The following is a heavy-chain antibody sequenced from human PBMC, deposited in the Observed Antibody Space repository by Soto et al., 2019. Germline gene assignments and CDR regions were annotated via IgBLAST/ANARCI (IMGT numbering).Heavy chain of an antibody. J-gene: IGHJ6*03. CDR3: ARVAEMGRGTKANYTYMDV. CDR2: IIPMLGVA. CDR1: GDTFSNHT. Sequence: QVQLVQSGAEVKKPGSSVKVSCKASGDTFSNHTISWVRQAPGQGLEWMGRIIPMLGVANYAQKFQGRVTITADKSTSTASRGLRSLRSADTAVYYCARVAEMGRGTKANYTYMDVWAKGTTVTAPS. V-gene: IGHV1-69*02. D-gene: IGHD3-16*01.